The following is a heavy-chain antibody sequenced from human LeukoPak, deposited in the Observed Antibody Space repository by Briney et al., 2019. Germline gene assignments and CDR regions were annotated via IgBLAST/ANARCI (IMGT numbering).Heavy chain of an antibody. V-gene: IGHV1-18*01. CDR3: ARGVVVVPAAIHPYYMDV. CDR2: ISAYNGNT. J-gene: IGHJ6*03. Sequence: ASVKVSCKASGGTFSSYAISWVRQAPGQGLEWMGWISAYNGNTNYAQKLQGRVTMTTDTSTSTAYMELRSLRSDDTAVYYCARGVVVVPAAIHPYYMDVWGKGTTVTVSS. D-gene: IGHD2-2*01. CDR1: GGTFSSYA.